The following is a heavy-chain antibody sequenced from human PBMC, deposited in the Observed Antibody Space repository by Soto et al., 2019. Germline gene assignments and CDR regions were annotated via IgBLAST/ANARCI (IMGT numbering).Heavy chain of an antibody. CDR1: GFTFSGSA. CDR3: TKSAGYNWFDP. Sequence: GGSLRLSCAASGFTFSGSAMHWVRQASGKGLEWVGRIRSKANSYATAYAASVKGRFTISRDDSKNTAYLQMNSLKTEDTAVYYCTKSAGYNWFDPWGQGTLVTVSS. CDR2: IRSKANSYAT. J-gene: IGHJ5*02. V-gene: IGHV3-73*01.